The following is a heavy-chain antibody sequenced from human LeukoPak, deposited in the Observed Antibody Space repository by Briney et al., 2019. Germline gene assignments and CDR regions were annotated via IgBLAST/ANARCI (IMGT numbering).Heavy chain of an antibody. CDR3: ARAQYYYDSSGYQNWFDP. Sequence: SETLSLTCAIYDGSFSGFYWSWIRQPPGKGLEWIGEINHSGSTNYNPSLKSRVTISVDTSKNQFSLKLSSVTAADTAVYYCARAQYYYDSSGYQNWFDPWGQGTLVTVSS. V-gene: IGHV4-34*01. J-gene: IGHJ5*02. CDR1: DGSFSGFY. CDR2: INHSGST. D-gene: IGHD3-22*01.